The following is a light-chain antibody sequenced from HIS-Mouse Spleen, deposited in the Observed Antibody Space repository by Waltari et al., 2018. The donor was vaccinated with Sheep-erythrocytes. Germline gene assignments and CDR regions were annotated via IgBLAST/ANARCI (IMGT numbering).Light chain of an antibody. Sequence: QSALTQPRSVSGSPGQSVTISCTGTSSDVGGYNYVSWYQQHPGKAPKLMSYDVSKRPSGVPVRVSGSKSGNTASLTISGLQAEDEADYYCCSYAGSYNHVFATGTKVTVL. CDR3: CSYAGSYNHV. V-gene: IGLV2-11*01. CDR1: SSDVGGYNY. CDR2: DVS. J-gene: IGLJ1*01.